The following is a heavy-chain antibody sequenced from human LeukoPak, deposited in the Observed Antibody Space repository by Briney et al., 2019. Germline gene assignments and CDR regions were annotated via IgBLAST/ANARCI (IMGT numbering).Heavy chain of an antibody. D-gene: IGHD2-21*01. CDR2: IYSGGRT. CDR1: GGSISSGSYH. V-gene: IGHV4-39*01. CDR3: ARQGAYCGGDCFYAMDV. J-gene: IGHJ6*02. Sequence: SETLSLTCTVSGGSISSGSYHWGWIRQPPGKGLEWIGSIYSGGRTYHNPSLKSRATISVDTSKNQFSLKLSSVTAADTALYYCARQGAYCGGDCFYAMDVWGQGPTVTVSS.